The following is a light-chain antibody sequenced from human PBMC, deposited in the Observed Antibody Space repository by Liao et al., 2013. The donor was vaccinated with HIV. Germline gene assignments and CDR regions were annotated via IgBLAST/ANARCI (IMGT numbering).Light chain of an antibody. Sequence: SFDLTQPPSVSVSPGQTASITCSGHKLGDKYACWYQQKPGQSPVLVIYEDTKRPSGIPERFSGSNSGNTATLTINGTQTMDEADYYCQAWDSSTRVFGGGTKLTVL. J-gene: IGLJ3*02. CDR3: QAWDSSTRV. CDR1: KLGDKY. CDR2: EDT. V-gene: IGLV3-1*01.